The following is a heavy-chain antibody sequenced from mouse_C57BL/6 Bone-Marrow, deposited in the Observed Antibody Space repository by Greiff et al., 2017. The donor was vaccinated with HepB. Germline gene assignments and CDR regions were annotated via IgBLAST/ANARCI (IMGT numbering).Heavy chain of an antibody. D-gene: IGHD1-1*01. CDR1: GYTFTSYW. CDR2: IDPSDSYT. V-gene: IGHV1-50*01. CDR3: ARGHYDGSSYHWYFDV. J-gene: IGHJ1*03. Sequence: QVQLQQPGAELVKPGASVKLSCKASGYTFTSYWMQWVKQRPGQGLEWIGEIDPSDSYTNYNQKFKGKATLTVDTSSSTAYMQLSSLTSEDSAVYYCARGHYDGSSYHWYFDVWGTGTTVTVSS.